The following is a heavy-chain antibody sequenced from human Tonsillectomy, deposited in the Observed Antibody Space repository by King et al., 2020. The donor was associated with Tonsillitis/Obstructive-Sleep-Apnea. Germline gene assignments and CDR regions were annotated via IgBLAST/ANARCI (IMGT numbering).Heavy chain of an antibody. CDR1: GYSFTSYW. D-gene: IGHD6-13*01. J-gene: IGHJ6*02. Sequence: VQLVESGAEVKKPGESLKISCKGSGYSFTSYWIGWVRQMPGKGLEWMGIIYPGDSDTRYSPSFQGQVTISADKSISTAYLQWSSLKASDTAMYYCARHGYSSSRSDGMDVWGQGTTVTVSS. V-gene: IGHV5-51*01. CDR2: IYPGDSDT. CDR3: ARHGYSSSRSDGMDV.